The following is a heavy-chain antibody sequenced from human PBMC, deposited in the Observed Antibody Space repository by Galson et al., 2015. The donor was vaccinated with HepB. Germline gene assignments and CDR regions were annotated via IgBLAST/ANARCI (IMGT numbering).Heavy chain of an antibody. D-gene: IGHD3-10*01. CDR2: IGGSGEIT. J-gene: IGHJ4*02. V-gene: IGHV3-23*01. CDR3: AKDRGVSLELDY. CDR1: GFTFTGYA. Sequence: SLRLSCAASGFTFTGYALTWVRQAPGKGLEWVSYIGGSGEITKYAGSVKGRFTVSRDNSKNTLYLHLNRLRDDDTAVYYCAKDRGVSLELDYWGQGTLVTVSS.